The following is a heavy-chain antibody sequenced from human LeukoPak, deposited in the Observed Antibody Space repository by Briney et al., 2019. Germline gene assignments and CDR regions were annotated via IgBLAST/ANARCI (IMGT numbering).Heavy chain of an antibody. Sequence: PGGSLRLSCAASGFTFSDYYMSWIRQGPGKGLEWVSYISSNTYYTNYADSVKGRFTISRDNSRNTLYLQMNSLRAEDTAVYYCAKDAAGPEYWGQGTLVTVSS. D-gene: IGHD6-13*01. CDR3: AKDAAGPEY. J-gene: IGHJ4*02. V-gene: IGHV3-11*05. CDR2: ISSNTYYT. CDR1: GFTFSDYY.